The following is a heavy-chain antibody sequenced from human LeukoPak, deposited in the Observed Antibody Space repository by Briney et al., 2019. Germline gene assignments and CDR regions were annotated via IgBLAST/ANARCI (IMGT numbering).Heavy chain of an antibody. J-gene: IGHJ5*02. V-gene: IGHV4-31*03. CDR3: ARVAYTSGWYWFDP. CDR1: GGSISSGGYY. D-gene: IGHD6-19*01. Sequence: SETLSLTCTVSGGSISSGGYYWSWIRQLPGKGLEWIVYIYYSGSTYYNPSLKSRVTISVDTSKNQFSLMLSSVTAADTAVYYCARVAYTSGWYWFDPRGQGTLVTVSS. CDR2: IYYSGST.